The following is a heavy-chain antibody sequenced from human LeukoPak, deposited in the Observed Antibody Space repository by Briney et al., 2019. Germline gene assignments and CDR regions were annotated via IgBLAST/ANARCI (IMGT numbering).Heavy chain of an antibody. CDR2: ISGSGGDT. V-gene: IGHV3-23*01. CDR1: GFTFSNFL. D-gene: IGHD1-26*01. J-gene: IGHJ4*02. Sequence: GGSLRLSCAASGFTFSNFLMTWVRKAPGKGREWVSAISGSGGDTYYADSVKGRFTISRDNSKNTLYLQMNSLRAEDTAVYYCAKKGATTGDFDYWGQGTLVTVSS. CDR3: AKKGATTGDFDY.